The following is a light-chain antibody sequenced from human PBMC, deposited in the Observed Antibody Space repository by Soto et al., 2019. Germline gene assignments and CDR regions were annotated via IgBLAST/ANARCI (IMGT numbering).Light chain of an antibody. J-gene: IGKJ1*01. CDR2: AAS. V-gene: IGKV1-8*01. CDR3: QQCYSYPWT. Sequence: KSQSPSSFSASTGDRVTIACRASQGISNFLAWYQQKPGKAPKLLIYAASTLQSGVPSRFSGSGSGTDFTLTISCLQSEDFATYYCQQCYSYPWTFGQGTKVDIK. CDR1: QGISNF.